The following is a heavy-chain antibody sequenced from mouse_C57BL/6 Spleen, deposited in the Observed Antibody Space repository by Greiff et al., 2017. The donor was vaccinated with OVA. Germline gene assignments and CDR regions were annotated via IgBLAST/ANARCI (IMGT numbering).Heavy chain of an antibody. Sequence: EVKVVESGGGLVKPGGSLKLSCAASGFTFSDYGMHWVRQAPEKGLEWVAYISSGSSTIYYADTVKGRFTISRDNAKNTLFLQMTSLRSEDTAMYYCARDYYGYERGYFDVWGTGTTVTVSS. CDR2: ISSGSSTI. CDR3: ARDYYGYERGYFDV. V-gene: IGHV5-17*01. J-gene: IGHJ1*03. D-gene: IGHD2-2*01. CDR1: GFTFSDYG.